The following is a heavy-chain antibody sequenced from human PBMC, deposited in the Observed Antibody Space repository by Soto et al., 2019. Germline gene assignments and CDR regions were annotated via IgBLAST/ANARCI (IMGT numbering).Heavy chain of an antibody. D-gene: IGHD3-3*01. CDR1: GYTFTTYG. Sequence: QVHLVQSRAEVKKPGASVQVSCKASGYTFTTYGIAWVRQAPGQGLEWLGWISAYNGNTNYAQKFPGRGTMTKETSTNTAYMEVRSLRSDDTAVYYWARDKGSKAWYYVFDFWGQGTLVTVSS. J-gene: IGHJ4*02. CDR2: ISAYNGNT. V-gene: IGHV1-18*01. CDR3: ARDKGSKAWYYVFDF.